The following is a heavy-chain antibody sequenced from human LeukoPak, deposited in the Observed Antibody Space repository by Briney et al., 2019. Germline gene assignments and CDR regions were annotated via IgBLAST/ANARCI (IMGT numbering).Heavy chain of an antibody. J-gene: IGHJ3*02. D-gene: IGHD3-10*01. V-gene: IGHV3-23*01. Sequence: GGSLRLSCAASGFTFSSYAMSWVRQAPEKGLEWVSAISGSGGSTYYADSVKGRFTISRDNSKNTLYLQMNSLRAEDTAVYYPYLMVRVHDAFDIWGQGTMVTVSS. CDR2: ISGSGGST. CDR1: GFTFSSYA. CDR3: YLMVRVHDAFDI.